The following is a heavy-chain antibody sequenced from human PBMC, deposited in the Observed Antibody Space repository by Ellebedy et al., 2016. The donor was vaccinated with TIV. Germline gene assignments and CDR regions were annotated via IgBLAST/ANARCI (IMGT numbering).Heavy chain of an antibody. Sequence: PGGSLRLSCAASGFTLSSYSMNWVRQAPGKGLEWVSYIVGSSSTIYYADSVKGRFTNSRDNAKNSLYLQMNGLTAEDTAVYYCVRDLHWSYFDWGQGTLVTVSS. D-gene: IGHD1-26*01. CDR2: IVGSSSTI. V-gene: IGHV3-48*04. J-gene: IGHJ4*02. CDR1: GFTLSSYS. CDR3: VRDLHWSYFD.